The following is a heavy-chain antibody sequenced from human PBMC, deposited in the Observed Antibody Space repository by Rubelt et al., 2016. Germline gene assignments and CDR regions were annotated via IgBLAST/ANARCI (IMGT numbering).Heavy chain of an antibody. V-gene: IGHV4-30-4*07. CDR2: VFSNGNT. D-gene: IGHD3-22*01. Sequence: QVQLQESGPGLVKPSQTLSLTCAVSGGSISIGGYPWTWIRQAPGKGLEWIGYVFSNGNTYYNPSLKSRATLSVDTSKNQFSRKLSSVTAADTAVYYCARDSYDSSGYYDFDYWGQGTLVTVSS. CDR3: ARDSYDSSGYYDFDY. CDR1: GGSISIGGYP. J-gene: IGHJ4*02.